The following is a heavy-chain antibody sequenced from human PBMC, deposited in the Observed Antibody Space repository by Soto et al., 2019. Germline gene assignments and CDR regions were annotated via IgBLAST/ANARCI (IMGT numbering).Heavy chain of an antibody. V-gene: IGHV1-69*01. CDR2: IIPVFGTA. Sequence: QVPLVQSGAEVKKPGSSVKVSCKASGGTFSSYAISWVRQAPGQGLEWMGGIIPVFGTANYAQKFQGRVTITADESTSTAYMELSSLRSEDTAVYYCARESDYYDSSGYYYDWGQGTLVTVSS. D-gene: IGHD3-22*01. CDR3: ARESDYYDSSGYYYD. CDR1: GGTFSSYA. J-gene: IGHJ4*02.